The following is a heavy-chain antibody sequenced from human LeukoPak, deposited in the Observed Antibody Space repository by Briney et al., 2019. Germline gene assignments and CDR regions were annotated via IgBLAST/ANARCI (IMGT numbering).Heavy chain of an antibody. CDR3: ARGVSYSYGPDYYFDY. D-gene: IGHD5-18*01. CDR2: ISAYNGNT. V-gene: IGHV1-18*01. CDR1: GYTFTSYG. Sequence: ASVKVSCKASGYTFTSYGISWVRQAPGQGLEWMGWISAYNGNTNYAQKPQGRVTMTTYTSTSTAYMELRSLRSDDTAVYYCARGVSYSYGPDYYFDYWGQGTLVTVSS. J-gene: IGHJ4*02.